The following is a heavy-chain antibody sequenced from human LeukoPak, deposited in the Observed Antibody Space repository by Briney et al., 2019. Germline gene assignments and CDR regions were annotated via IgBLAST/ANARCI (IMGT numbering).Heavy chain of an antibody. CDR2: ISYDGSNK. CDR3: TNTRPVGYTTFISSWEFYYYYAMDV. V-gene: IGHV3-30*18. Sequence: GGSLRLSCAASGFIISSYSMHWGRQAPGKGLEWVAVISYDGSNKYYADSVKGRFTISRDNSKNTLYLQMNSLRAEDTAVYYYTNTRPVGYTTFISSWEFYYYYAMDVCGQGTTVTVSS. D-gene: IGHD6-13*01. J-gene: IGHJ6*02. CDR1: GFIISSYS.